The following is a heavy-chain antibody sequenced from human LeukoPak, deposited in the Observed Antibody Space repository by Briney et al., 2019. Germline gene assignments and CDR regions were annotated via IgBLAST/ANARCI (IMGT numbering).Heavy chain of an antibody. CDR3: ARQGDYYDSSGTGGWFDP. CDR1: GGSISSSSYY. CDR2: IYYSGST. Sequence: SETLSLTCTVSGGSISSSSYYWGWIRQPPGKGLEWIGSIYYSGSTYYNPSLKSRVTISVDTSKNQFSLKLSSVTAADTAVYYCARQGDYYDSSGTGGWFDPWGQGTLVTVSS. D-gene: IGHD3-22*01. J-gene: IGHJ5*02. V-gene: IGHV4-39*01.